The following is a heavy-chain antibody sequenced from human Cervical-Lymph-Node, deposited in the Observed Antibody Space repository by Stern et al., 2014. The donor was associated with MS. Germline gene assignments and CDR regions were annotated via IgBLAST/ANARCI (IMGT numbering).Heavy chain of an antibody. V-gene: IGHV1-8*01. D-gene: IGHD1-26*01. CDR3: AKAYAWDLNWFDP. CDR1: GYSFREYD. Sequence: VKMEEYGAEVRERGDSVKVCWKGSGYSFREYDMKWVREGSGQGLEWMGWMNRSIGYKGYGQKFQGRVGMTRNTSISTAYMKLNSLTSEDTAIYYCAKAYAWDLNWFDPWGQGTLVTVSS. J-gene: IGHJ5*02. CDR2: MNRSIGYK.